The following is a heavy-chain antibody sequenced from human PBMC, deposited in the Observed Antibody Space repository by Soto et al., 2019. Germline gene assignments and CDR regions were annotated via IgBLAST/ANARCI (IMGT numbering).Heavy chain of an antibody. Sequence: GGSLRLSGAASGFTFSAYSMSSVRQSPGEGVELVSTIRDVGFSTYYADSVKGRFTISRDKPKNTLYLQVNSLRGEDTAVYYFARDSSTSGPFDDGGHGILVTVSS. D-gene: IGHD6-19*01. CDR2: IRDVGFST. CDR3: ARDSSTSGPFDD. J-gene: IGHJ4*01. V-gene: IGHV3-23*01. CDR1: GFTFSAYS.